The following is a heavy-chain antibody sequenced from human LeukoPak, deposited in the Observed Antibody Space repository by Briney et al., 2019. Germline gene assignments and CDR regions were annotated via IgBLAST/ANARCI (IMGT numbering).Heavy chain of an antibody. V-gene: IGHV4-59*01. CDR2: IYYSGST. CDR3: ARDPNYGDYYQGAFDI. J-gene: IGHJ3*02. CDR1: GGSISSYY. D-gene: IGHD4-17*01. Sequence: PSETLSLTCTVSGGSISSYYWSWIRQPPGKGLEWIGYIYYSGSTNYNPSLKSRVTISVDTSKNQFSLKLSSVTAADTAVYYCARDPNYGDYYQGAFDIWGQGTMVTVSS.